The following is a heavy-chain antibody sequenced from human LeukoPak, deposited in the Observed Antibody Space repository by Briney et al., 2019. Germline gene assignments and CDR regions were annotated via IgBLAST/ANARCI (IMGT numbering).Heavy chain of an antibody. CDR3: ARGLKSSSSWYPLRYYYYYMDV. V-gene: IGHV1-8*01. D-gene: IGHD6-13*01. CDR1: GYTFTSYD. CDR2: MNPNSGNT. J-gene: IGHJ6*03. Sequence: ASVKVSCKASGYTFTSYDINWVRQATGQGLEWMGWMNPNSGNTGYAQKFQARVTMTRNTSRSTAYMELSSLRSEDTDVYYCARGLKSSSSWYPLRYYYYYMDVWGKGTTVTVSS.